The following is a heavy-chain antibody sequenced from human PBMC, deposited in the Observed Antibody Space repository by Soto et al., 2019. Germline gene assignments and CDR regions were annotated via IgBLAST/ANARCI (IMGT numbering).Heavy chain of an antibody. CDR2: INHSGST. CDR3: ATANWRNHYLAP. Sequence: PSETLSLTCAVYGGSFSGYYWSWLRQPPGKGLEWIGEINHSGSTNYNPSLKSRVTISVDTSKNQFSLKVTSVTAADTAVYYCATANWRNHYLAPWGQGTLVTVSS. V-gene: IGHV4-34*01. D-gene: IGHD1-1*01. J-gene: IGHJ5*02. CDR1: GGSFSGYY.